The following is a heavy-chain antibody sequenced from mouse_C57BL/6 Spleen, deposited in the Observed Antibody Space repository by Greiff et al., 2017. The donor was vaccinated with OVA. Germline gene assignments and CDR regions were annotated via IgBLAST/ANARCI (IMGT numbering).Heavy chain of an antibody. J-gene: IGHJ4*01. CDR3: ARRSISTVVAVYYAMDY. V-gene: IGHV5-17*01. Sequence: EVKLMESGGGLVKPGGSLKLSCAASGFTFSDYGMHWVRQAPEKGLEWVAYISRGSSTIYYADTVKGRFTISRDNANNTLFLKMTSMRSEDTGMYYCARRSISTVVAVYYAMDYWGQGTSVTVSS. CDR2: ISRGSSTI. D-gene: IGHD1-1*01. CDR1: GFTFSDYG.